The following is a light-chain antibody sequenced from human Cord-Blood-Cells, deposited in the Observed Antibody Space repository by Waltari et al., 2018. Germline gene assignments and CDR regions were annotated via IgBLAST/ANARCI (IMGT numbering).Light chain of an antibody. V-gene: IGKV3-20*01. CDR1: QSVSSSD. J-gene: IGKJ2*01. CDR3: QQYGSSMYT. CDR2: GAS. Sequence: EIVLTQSPCTLSLSPGERATLSCRASQSVSSSDLAWYQQKPGQAPRLLIYGASSRATGIPDRFSGSGSGTDFTLTISRLEPEDFAVYYCQQYGSSMYTFGQGTKLEIK.